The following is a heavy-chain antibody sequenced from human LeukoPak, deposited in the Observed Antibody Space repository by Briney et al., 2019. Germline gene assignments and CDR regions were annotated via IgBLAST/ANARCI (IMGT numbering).Heavy chain of an antibody. CDR1: GFTFSSYA. V-gene: IGHV3-23*01. Sequence: GGSLRLSCAASGFTFSSYAMSWVRQAPGKGLEGASPISGRGVSTYYAASVKGRFTISRDNSKNTLYLQMNSLRAEDTAVYYCAKGLGYCSSTSCYTGFDAFDIWGQGTMVTVSS. CDR3: AKGLGYCSSTSCYTGFDAFDI. D-gene: IGHD2-2*02. J-gene: IGHJ3*02. CDR2: ISGRGVST.